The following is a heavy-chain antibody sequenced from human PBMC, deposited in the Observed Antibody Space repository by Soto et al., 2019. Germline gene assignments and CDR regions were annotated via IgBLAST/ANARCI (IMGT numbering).Heavy chain of an antibody. J-gene: IGHJ6*01. CDR3: ARDRVAAAGWENYYYYGMDV. D-gene: IGHD6-13*01. Sequence: QVQLVESGGGVVQPGRSLRLSCAASGFTFSSYAMHWVRQAPGKGLEWVAVISYDGSNKYYADSVKGRFTISRDNSKNTLYLQMNSLRAEDTAVYYCARDRVAAAGWENYYYYGMDVW. CDR2: ISYDGSNK. CDR1: GFTFSSYA. V-gene: IGHV3-30-3*01.